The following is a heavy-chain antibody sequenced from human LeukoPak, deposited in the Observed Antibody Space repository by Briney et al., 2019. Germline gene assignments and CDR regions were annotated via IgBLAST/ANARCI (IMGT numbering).Heavy chain of an antibody. CDR1: GFTFTSYW. D-gene: IGHD3-10*01. V-gene: IGHV3-7*05. CDR2: IKQDGSEK. Sequence: PGGSLRLSCAGSGFTFTSYWMRWVRQAPGKGLEWVANIKQDGSEKYYVDFVKGRFTISRDNAKNSLYLQMNSLRAEDTAVYYCSRDFYGSGSSIIDYWGQGTLVTVSS. CDR3: SRDFYGSGSSIIDY. J-gene: IGHJ4*02.